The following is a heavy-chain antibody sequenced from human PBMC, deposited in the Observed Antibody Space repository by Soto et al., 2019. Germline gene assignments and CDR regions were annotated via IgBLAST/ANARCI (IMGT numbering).Heavy chain of an antibody. CDR1: GFTFGSYA. Sequence: QVQLVESGGGVVQPGRSLRLSCAASGFTFGSYAMHWVRQAPGKGLEWVAVISYDGSNKYYADSVKGRFTISRDNSKNTLYLQMNSLRADDTAVYYCANRPHDWNYHYWGQGTLVTVSS. J-gene: IGHJ4*02. CDR2: ISYDGSNK. D-gene: IGHD1-7*01. CDR3: ANRPHDWNYHY. V-gene: IGHV3-30*18.